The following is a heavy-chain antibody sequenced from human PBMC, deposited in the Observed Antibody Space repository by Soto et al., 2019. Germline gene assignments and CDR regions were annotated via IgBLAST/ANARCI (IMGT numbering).Heavy chain of an antibody. D-gene: IGHD2-15*01. V-gene: IGHV3-33*01. CDR1: RFTFSSYG. J-gene: IGHJ4*02. Sequence: SMRLSCAASRFTFSSYGIHWVPPTPSKGLEWVAVVWYDGSSKYYADAVKGRFTISRDNSKNTLYLQMNRLRAEDTAVYYCARDWVVVVAATSHFDYWGQGTLVTVSS. CDR3: ARDWVVVVAATSHFDY. CDR2: VWYDGSSK.